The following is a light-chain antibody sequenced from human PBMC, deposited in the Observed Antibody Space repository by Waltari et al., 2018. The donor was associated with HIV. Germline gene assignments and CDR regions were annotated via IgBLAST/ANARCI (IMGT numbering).Light chain of an antibody. V-gene: IGLV2-14*03. CDR1: SWDIGTYNY. Sequence: QSALTQPASVSGSPGQSITISCTGTSWDIGTYNYVSWYQPHPGKAPKLIIFDVNNRPSGISDRFSGSKSANMASLTISGLQAADEADYYCRSYSRTNTWVFGGGTRLTVL. CDR2: DVN. CDR3: RSYSRTNTWV. J-gene: IGLJ3*02.